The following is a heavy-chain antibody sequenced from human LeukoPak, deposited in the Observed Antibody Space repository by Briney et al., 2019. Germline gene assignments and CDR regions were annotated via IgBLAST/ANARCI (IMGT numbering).Heavy chain of an antibody. CDR2: ISGSGGST. D-gene: IGHD6-19*01. J-gene: IGHJ4*02. Sequence: GGSLRLSCAASGFTFSSYAMSWVRQAPGKGLEWASAISGSGGSTYYADSVKGRFTISRDNSKNTLYLQMNSLRAEDTAVYYCERGSSSGLYDYWGQGTLVTVSS. CDR3: ERGSSSGLYDY. CDR1: GFTFSSYA. V-gene: IGHV3-23*01.